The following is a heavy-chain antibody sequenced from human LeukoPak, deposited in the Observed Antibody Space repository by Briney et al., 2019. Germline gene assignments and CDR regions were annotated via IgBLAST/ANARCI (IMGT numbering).Heavy chain of an antibody. D-gene: IGHD3-3*01. CDR1: GFTFSTYW. CDR3: SDPGVGF. J-gene: IGHJ4*02. CDR2: VKQDGNEK. V-gene: IGHV3-7*03. Sequence: GGSLRLSCVASGFTFSTYWMSWVRQAPGKGLEWVATVKQDGNEKNYVDSVKGRFTISRDNGKNPLYLEMKNLRAEDTAVYYCSDPGVGFWGQGTLVTVSS.